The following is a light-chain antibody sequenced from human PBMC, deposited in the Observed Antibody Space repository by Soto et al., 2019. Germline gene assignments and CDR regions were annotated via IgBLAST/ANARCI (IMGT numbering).Light chain of an antibody. CDR2: DAS. CDR3: QQYDNLPT. V-gene: IGKV1-33*01. CDR1: PDISNY. Sequence: DIQMPQSPSSLSASVGDRVTITCQARPDISNYLNWYQQKPGKAPKLLIYDASNLETGVPSRFSGSGSGTDFTCTISSLQPEDIATYYCQQYDNLPTFGQGTRLESK. J-gene: IGKJ5*01.